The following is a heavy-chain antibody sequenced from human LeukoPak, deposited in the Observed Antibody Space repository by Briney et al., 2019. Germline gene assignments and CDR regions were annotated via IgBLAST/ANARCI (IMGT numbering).Heavy chain of an antibody. Sequence: PGGSLRLSCAATGFTFSTYWMHWVRQAPGKWLVWVSRINSDGSSTSYADSVKGRFTISRDNAKNTLYLQMNSLRAEDTAVYYCAGVTFSYWGQGTLVTVSS. J-gene: IGHJ4*02. V-gene: IGHV3-74*01. CDR2: INSDGSST. CDR3: AGVTFSY. D-gene: IGHD2-21*02. CDR1: GFTFSTYW.